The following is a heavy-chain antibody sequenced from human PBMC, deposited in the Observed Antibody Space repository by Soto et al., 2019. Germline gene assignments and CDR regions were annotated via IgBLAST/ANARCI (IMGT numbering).Heavy chain of an antibody. D-gene: IGHD3-10*01. V-gene: IGHV1-8*01. J-gene: IGHJ6*03. CDR2: MNPNSGNT. CDR1: GYTFTSYD. CDR3: ARGVRVRGVDRRYYYYYMDV. Sequence: GASVKVSCKASGYTFTSYDINWVRQATGQGLEWMGWMNPNSGNTGYAQKFQGRVTMTRNTSISTAYMELSSLRSEDTAVYYCARGVRVRGVDRRYYYYYMDVWGKGTTVTVSS.